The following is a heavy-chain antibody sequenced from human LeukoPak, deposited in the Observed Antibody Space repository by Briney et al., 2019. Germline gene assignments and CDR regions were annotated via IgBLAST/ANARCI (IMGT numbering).Heavy chain of an antibody. V-gene: IGHV3-20*01. Sequence: PGGSLRLSCAASGFTFDDYGMSWVRQVPGKRLEWVSGINWNGDSTSYADSVKGRFTISRDNAKNSLDLQMDSLRAEDTALYHCARKGLYRASSYYYMDVWGKGTTVTVSS. D-gene: IGHD1-26*01. J-gene: IGHJ6*03. CDR1: GFTFDDYG. CDR3: ARKGLYRASSYYYMDV. CDR2: INWNGDST.